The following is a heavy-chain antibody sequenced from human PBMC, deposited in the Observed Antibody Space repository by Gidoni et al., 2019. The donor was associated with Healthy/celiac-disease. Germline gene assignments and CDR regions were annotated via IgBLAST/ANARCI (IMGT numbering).Heavy chain of an antibody. CDR2: IIPIRGIA. CDR3: ARDTGWDYYDSSGYYLAY. D-gene: IGHD3-22*01. CDR1: GGTFSSYA. J-gene: IGHJ4*02. V-gene: IGHV1-69*04. Sequence: QVQLVQSGAEVKKPGSSVKVSCKASGGTFSSYAISWVRQAPGQGLEWMGRIIPIRGIANYAQKFQGRVTITADKCTSTAYMELRSRRSEDTAVYYGARDTGWDYYDSSGYYLAYWGQGTLVTVSS.